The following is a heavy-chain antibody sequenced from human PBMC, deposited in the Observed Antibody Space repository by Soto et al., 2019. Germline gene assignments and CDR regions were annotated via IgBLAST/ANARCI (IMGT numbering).Heavy chain of an antibody. J-gene: IGHJ6*02. D-gene: IGHD3-3*01. CDR1: GYTFTGDY. CDR3: ATDMICGVVRSGMDV. V-gene: IGHV1-2*04. CDR2: INPNSGGT. Sequence: RASVKVSCKASGYTFTGDYMHWVRQAPGQGLEWMGWINPNSGGTNYAQKFQGWVTMTRDTSISTAYMELSRLRSDDTAVYYCATDMICGVVRSGMDVWGQETRVKVSS.